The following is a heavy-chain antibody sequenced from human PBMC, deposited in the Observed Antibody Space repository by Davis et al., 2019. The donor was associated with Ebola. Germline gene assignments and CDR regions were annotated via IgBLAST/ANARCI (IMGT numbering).Heavy chain of an antibody. V-gene: IGHV4-59*12. CDR3: ARGPSHVNFDY. D-gene: IGHD3-16*01. Sequence: SATLSLTCTVSGGSISSYYWSWIRQPPGKGLEWIGYIYYNGSTNYNPSLKSRVTISVDTSKNQFSLKLSSVTAADTAVYYCARGPSHVNFDYWGQGTLVTVSS. CDR2: IYYNGST. CDR1: GGSISSYY. J-gene: IGHJ4*02.